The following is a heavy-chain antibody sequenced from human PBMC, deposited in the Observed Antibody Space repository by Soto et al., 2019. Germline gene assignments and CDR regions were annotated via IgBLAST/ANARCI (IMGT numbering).Heavy chain of an antibody. V-gene: IGHV3-23*01. D-gene: IGHD3-22*01. Sequence: EVQLLESGGGLLQPGGSLRLSCAASGFTFSSYAMSWVRQAPGKGLEWVSTISGSGGGTYYADSVKGRFTISRDNSKNCLYLQMNSLRAEDTAVDYCAKGSYDTSGYYYSEYFHHWGQGTLVTVSS. CDR2: ISGSGGGT. J-gene: IGHJ1*01. CDR1: GFTFSSYA. CDR3: AKGSYDTSGYYYSEYFHH.